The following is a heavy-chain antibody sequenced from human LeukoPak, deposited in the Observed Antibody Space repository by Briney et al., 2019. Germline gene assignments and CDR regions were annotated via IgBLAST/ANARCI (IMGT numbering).Heavy chain of an antibody. CDR1: GFTFSTHG. CDR3: GRSELGYNYHYMDV. CDR2: IGGSSIGH. Sequence: GGSLRLSCLGSGFTFSTHGMNWVRQAPGKGLEWVSGIGGSSIGHSTHYADSVKGRFTISRDNAKSSQYLQMNSLRAEDTAVYYCGRSELGYNYHYMDVWGKGTTVTVSS. J-gene: IGHJ6*03. V-gene: IGHV3-21*01. D-gene: IGHD7-27*01.